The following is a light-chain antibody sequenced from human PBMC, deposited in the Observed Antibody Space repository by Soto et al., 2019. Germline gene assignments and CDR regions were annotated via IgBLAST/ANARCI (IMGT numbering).Light chain of an antibody. CDR3: KQNYNSPQT. CDR2: AAY. J-gene: IGKJ1*01. CDR1: QDISNY. V-gene: IGKV1-39*01. Sequence: QLPHSPCSLSAYVGDTVTITCQASQDISNYLNWYQLKPGKPPRLLIYAAYSLQSGVQSRFSGSGSGTDFTLTIRSLQPEDFATYSCKQNYNSPQTFGRGTKVDIK.